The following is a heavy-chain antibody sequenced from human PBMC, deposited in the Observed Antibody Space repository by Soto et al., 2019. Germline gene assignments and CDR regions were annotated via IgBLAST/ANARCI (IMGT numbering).Heavy chain of an antibody. CDR2: INHSGST. CDR3: ARGVSYYYGSGSLDV. J-gene: IGHJ6*02. CDR1: GGTFSGYY. Sequence: SETLSLRCGVDGGTFSGYYWSWIRQPPGKGLEWIGEINHSGSTNYNPSLKSRVTISVDTSKNQFSLKLSSVTAADTAVYYCARGVSYYYGSGSLDVWGQGTTVTVSS. V-gene: IGHV4-34*01. D-gene: IGHD3-10*01.